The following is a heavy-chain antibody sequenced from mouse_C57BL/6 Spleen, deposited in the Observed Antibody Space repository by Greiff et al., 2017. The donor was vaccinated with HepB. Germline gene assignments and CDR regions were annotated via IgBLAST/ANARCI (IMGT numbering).Heavy chain of an antibody. Sequence: VQLQQSGAELVRPGTSVKVSCKASGYAFTNYLIEWVKQRPGQGLEWIGVINPGSGGTNYNEKFKGKATLTADKSSSTAYMQLSSLTSEDSAVYFCARGGDSITTVVGGYFDVWGTGTTVTVSS. V-gene: IGHV1-54*01. CDR2: INPGSGGT. CDR1: GYAFTNYL. CDR3: ARGGDSITTVVGGYFDV. D-gene: IGHD1-1*01. J-gene: IGHJ1*03.